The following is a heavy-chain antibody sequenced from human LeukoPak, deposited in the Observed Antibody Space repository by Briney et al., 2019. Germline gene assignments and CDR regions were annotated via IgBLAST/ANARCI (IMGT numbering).Heavy chain of an antibody. J-gene: IGHJ3*02. V-gene: IGHV3-21*01. CDR3: ARERTNYDFWADAFDI. Sequence: GGSLRLSCAASGFTFSSYSMNWARQAPGKGLEWVSSISSSSSYIYYADSVKGRFTISRDNAKNSLYLQMNSLRAEDTAVYYCARERTNYDFWADAFDIWGQGTMVTVSS. D-gene: IGHD3-3*01. CDR2: ISSSSSYI. CDR1: GFTFSSYS.